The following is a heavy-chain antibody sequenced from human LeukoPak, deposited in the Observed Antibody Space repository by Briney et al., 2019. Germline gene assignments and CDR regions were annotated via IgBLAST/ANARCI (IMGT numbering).Heavy chain of an antibody. V-gene: IGHV3-23*01. D-gene: IGHD2-2*01. J-gene: IGHJ4*02. Sequence: PGGSLRLSCAASGFTFSSYAMSWVRQAPGKGLEWVSAISGSGGSTYYADSVKGRVTISTDNSKNTLYLHMNSLRAEDTAVYYCAKDLTGYCSSTSCAMAAFDYWGQGTLVTVSS. CDR1: GFTFSSYA. CDR3: AKDLTGYCSSTSCAMAAFDY. CDR2: ISGSGGST.